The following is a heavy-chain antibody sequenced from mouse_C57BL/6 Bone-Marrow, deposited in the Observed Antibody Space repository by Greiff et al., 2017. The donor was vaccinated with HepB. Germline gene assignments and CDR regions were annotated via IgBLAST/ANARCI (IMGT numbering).Heavy chain of an antibody. CDR2: IYPGDGDT. CDR1: GYAFSSSW. J-gene: IGHJ2*01. Sequence: LVESGPELVKPGASVKISCKASGYAFSSSWMNWVKQRPGKGLEWIGRIYPGDGDTNYNGKFKGKATLTADKSSSTAYMQLSSLTSEDSAVYFCARDDSGYLNFDYWGQGTTLTVSS. CDR3: ARDDSGYLNFDY. D-gene: IGHD3-2*02. V-gene: IGHV1-82*01.